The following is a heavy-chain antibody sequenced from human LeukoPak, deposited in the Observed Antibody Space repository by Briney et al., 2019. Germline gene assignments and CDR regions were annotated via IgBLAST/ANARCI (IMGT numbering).Heavy chain of an antibody. CDR2: INGDGTIT. V-gene: IGHV3-74*01. CDR1: EFTFDKYW. J-gene: IGHJ4*02. Sequence: GGSLRLSYAASEFTFDKYWMHWVRQAPGKGLVWVSRINGDGTITSYADSVKGAFIISRDNAKNTLYLQVSSLRAEDTAVYYCATGNYYDSRGYYTFGHWGQGTLVAVSS. CDR3: ATGNYYDSRGYYTFGH. D-gene: IGHD3-22*01.